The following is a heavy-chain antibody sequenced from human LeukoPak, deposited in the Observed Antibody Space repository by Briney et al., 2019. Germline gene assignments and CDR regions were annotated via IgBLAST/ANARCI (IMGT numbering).Heavy chain of an antibody. V-gene: IGHV1-2*02. CDR1: GYTFTGYY. Sequence: ASVNVSFKASGYTFTGYYMHWVRQAPGQGLEWMGWINPNTGGTNYAQKFQGRVTMTRDMSTSTVYMELSSLRSEDTAVYYCARDDLPYYDFWSGYYPGLYWGQGTLVTVSS. J-gene: IGHJ4*02. CDR2: INPNTGGT. D-gene: IGHD3-3*01. CDR3: ARDDLPYYDFWSGYYPGLY.